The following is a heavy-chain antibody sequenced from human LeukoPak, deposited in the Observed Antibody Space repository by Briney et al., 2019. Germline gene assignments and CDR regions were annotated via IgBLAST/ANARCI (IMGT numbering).Heavy chain of an antibody. CDR2: ISNIGDTI. J-gene: IGHJ4*02. Sequence: GGSLRLSCAASGFTFSSYEMNWVRQAPGKGLEWVSYISNIGDTIYYIDSVKGRFSISRDNAKNTLFLQMNSLRAEDTAVYFCATTSYDFDVSGYFDYWGQGTPVTVSS. CDR1: GFTFSSYE. CDR3: ATTSYDFDVSGYFDY. V-gene: IGHV3-48*03. D-gene: IGHD3-22*01.